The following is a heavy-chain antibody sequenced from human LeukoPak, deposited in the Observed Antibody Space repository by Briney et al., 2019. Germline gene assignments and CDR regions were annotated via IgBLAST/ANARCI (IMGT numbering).Heavy chain of an antibody. CDR3: ARERNMLTFGGVIVPHGMDV. V-gene: IGHV4-59*01. CDR1: GVSISYYY. Sequence: SETLSLTCTVSGVSISYYYWSWIRQPPGKGLEWIGYIYYSGSTNYNPSLKSRVTILVDTSKNEFSLKLSSVTAADTAVYYCARERNMLTFGGVIVPHGMDVWGQGTTVTVSS. CDR2: IYYSGST. D-gene: IGHD3-16*02. J-gene: IGHJ6*02.